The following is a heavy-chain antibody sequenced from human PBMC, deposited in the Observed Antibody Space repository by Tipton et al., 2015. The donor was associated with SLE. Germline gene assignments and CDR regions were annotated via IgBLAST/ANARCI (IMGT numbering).Heavy chain of an antibody. CDR3: ARDQYSSGRWDY. CDR2: ISSSSSYI. V-gene: IGHV3-21*01. J-gene: IGHJ4*02. CDR1: GFTFSSYS. Sequence: GSLRLSCAASGFTFSSYSMNWVRQAPGKGLEWVSSISSSSSYIYYADSVKGRFTISRDNAKNSLYLQMNSLRAEDTAVYYCARDQYSSGRWDYWGQGALATVSS. D-gene: IGHD6-19*01.